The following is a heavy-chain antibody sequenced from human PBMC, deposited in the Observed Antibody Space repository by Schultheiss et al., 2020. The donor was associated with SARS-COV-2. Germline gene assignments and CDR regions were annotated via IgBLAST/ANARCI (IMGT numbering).Heavy chain of an antibody. V-gene: IGHV3-30*03. J-gene: IGHJ4*02. Sequence: GGSLRLSCAASGFTFSSYGMHWVRQAPGKGLEWVAVISYDGSNKYYADSVKGRFTISRDNSKNTLYLQMNSLRDEDTAVYYCARGGGTVTTMDYWGQGTLVTVSS. CDR2: ISYDGSNK. D-gene: IGHD4-17*01. CDR3: ARGGGTVTTMDY. CDR1: GFTFSSYG.